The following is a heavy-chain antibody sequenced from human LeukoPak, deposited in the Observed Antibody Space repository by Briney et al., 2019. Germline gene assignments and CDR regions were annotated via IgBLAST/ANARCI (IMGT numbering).Heavy chain of an antibody. J-gene: IGHJ4*02. Sequence: GGSLRLSCAASGFTFSSYVMHWVRQAPGKGLEWVAIISYDGSNEYYADSVKGRFTISRDNSKNTLYLQMNSLRAEDTAVYYCAKVPHDSYYYDSSGFPYYFDYWGQGTLVTVSS. CDR1: GFTFSSYV. D-gene: IGHD3-22*01. CDR2: ISYDGSNE. V-gene: IGHV3-30*04. CDR3: AKVPHDSYYYDSSGFPYYFDY.